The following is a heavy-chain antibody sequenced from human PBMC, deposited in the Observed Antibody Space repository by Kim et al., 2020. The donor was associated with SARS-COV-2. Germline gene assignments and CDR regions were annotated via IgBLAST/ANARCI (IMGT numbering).Heavy chain of an antibody. V-gene: IGHV4-34*01. D-gene: IGHD3-10*01. Sequence: SETLSLTCAVYGGSFSGYYWSWIRQPPGKGLEWIGEINHSGSTNYNPSLKSRVTISVDTSKNQFSLKLSSVTAADTAVYYCARGGIRDGSGSYYKTYYFDYWGQGTLVTVSS. CDR3: ARGGIRDGSGSYYKTYYFDY. J-gene: IGHJ4*02. CDR2: INHSGST. CDR1: GGSFSGYY.